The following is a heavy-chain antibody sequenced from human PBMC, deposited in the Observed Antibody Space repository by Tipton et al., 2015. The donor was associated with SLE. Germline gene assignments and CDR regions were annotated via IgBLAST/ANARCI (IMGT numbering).Heavy chain of an antibody. V-gene: IGHV4-34*01. CDR3: VHAEYFHH. CDR1: GGSFSGYY. Sequence: TLSLTCAVYGGSFSGYYWRWIRQPPGKGLEWIGDINHSGTTNYNPSLKSRVTILVDTSKNQFSLKVHSVTAADTAVYYCVHAEYFHHWGQGTLVTVSS. CDR2: INHSGTT. J-gene: IGHJ1*01.